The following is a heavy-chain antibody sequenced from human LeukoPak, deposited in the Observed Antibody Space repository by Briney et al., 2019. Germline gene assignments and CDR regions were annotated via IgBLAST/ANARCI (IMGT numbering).Heavy chain of an antibody. CDR2: INSDGSST. J-gene: IGHJ4*02. V-gene: IGHV3-74*01. Sequence: GGSLRPSCAASGFTFSSYWMHWVRQAPGKGLVWVSRINSDGSSTSYADSVKGRFTISRDNAKNTLYLQMNSLRAEDTAVYYCAREGRSWSFDYWGQGTLVTVSS. CDR3: AREGRSWSFDY. CDR1: GFTFSSYW. D-gene: IGHD6-13*01.